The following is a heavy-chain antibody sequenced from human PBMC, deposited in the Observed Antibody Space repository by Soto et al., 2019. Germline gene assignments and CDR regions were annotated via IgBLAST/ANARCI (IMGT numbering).Heavy chain of an antibody. D-gene: IGHD3-22*01. CDR1: GYTLTELS. CDR2: FDPEDGET. CDR3: ATSHDSSGYYVGGRFDY. J-gene: IGHJ4*02. V-gene: IGHV1-24*01. Sequence: ASVKVSCKVSGYTLTELSMHWVRQAPGKGLERMGGFDPEDGETIYAQKFQGRVTMTEDTSTDTAYMELSSLRSEDTAVYHCATSHDSSGYYVGGRFDYWGQGTLVTVSS.